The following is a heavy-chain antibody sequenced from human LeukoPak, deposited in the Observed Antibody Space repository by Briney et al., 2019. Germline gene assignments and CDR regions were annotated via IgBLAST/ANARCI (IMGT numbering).Heavy chain of an antibody. J-gene: IGHJ4*02. CDR3: ARHITYYFGSGSAPPHYFDY. CDR1: GGSFSGYF. D-gene: IGHD3-10*01. V-gene: IGHV4-34*01. CDR2: INDSGRT. Sequence: PSETLSLTCAVSGGSFSGYFWSWLRQSPGKGLEWIGEINDSGRTKDNPSLKSRVTILVDTSKNQFSLKLSSVTAADTAVYYCARHITYYFGSGSAPPHYFDYWGQGALVTISS.